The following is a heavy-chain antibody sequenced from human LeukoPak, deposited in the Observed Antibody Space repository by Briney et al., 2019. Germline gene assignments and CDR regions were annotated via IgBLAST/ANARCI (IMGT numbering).Heavy chain of an antibody. CDR1: RFTFSNYA. Sequence: GGSLRLSCAASRFTFSNYALSWVRQAPGKGLEWVSAISGSAGDTYYADSVKGRFTISRDNSKNTLYLQMNSLRAEDTAVYYCAKEGTVTTGGAFDYWGQGTLVTVSS. J-gene: IGHJ4*02. D-gene: IGHD4-17*01. CDR2: ISGSAGDT. V-gene: IGHV3-23*01. CDR3: AKEGTVTTGGAFDY.